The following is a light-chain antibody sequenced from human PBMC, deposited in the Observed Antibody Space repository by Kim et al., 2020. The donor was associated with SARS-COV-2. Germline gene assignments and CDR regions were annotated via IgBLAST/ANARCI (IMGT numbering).Light chain of an antibody. CDR2: SAS. V-gene: IGKV1-39*01. CDR1: QSVGTY. Sequence: SVGDSVTITCRASQSVGTYLNWYQHKPGKAPNLLIYSASTLQSGVPSRFSGGGSGTEFTLTISSLQREDFATYYCQQTYSSLTVTLGQGTRLEIK. CDR3: QQTYSSLTVT. J-gene: IGKJ5*01.